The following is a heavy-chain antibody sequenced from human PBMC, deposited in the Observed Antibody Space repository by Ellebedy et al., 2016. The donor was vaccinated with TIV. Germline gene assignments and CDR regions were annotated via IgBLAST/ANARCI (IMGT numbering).Heavy chain of an antibody. CDR1: GGSISRSSYY. J-gene: IGHJ6*02. V-gene: IGHV4-39*07. D-gene: IGHD2-15*01. Sequence: SETLSLTXTVSGGSISRSSYYWGWIRQPPGKGLEWIASIYYSGSTYYNPSLKSRVNISVDTSKNQFSLKLSTVTAADTAVYYCARDRSGGGGSGHYCYGMDVWGQGTTVTVSS. CDR2: IYYSGST. CDR3: ARDRSGGGGSGHYCYGMDV.